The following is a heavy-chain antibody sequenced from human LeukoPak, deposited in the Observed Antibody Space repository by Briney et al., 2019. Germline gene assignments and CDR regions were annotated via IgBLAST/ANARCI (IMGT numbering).Heavy chain of an antibody. Sequence: GESLKISCKGSGYSFTSYWIGWVRQMPGKGLEWMGIIYPGDSDTTYSPSFQGQVTISADKSISTAYLQWSSLKASDIAMYYCARRRSGYDLYYYYYMDVWGKGTTVTVSS. CDR3: ARRRSGYDLYYYYYMDV. CDR2: IYPGDSDT. CDR1: GYSFTSYW. J-gene: IGHJ6*03. D-gene: IGHD5-12*01. V-gene: IGHV5-51*01.